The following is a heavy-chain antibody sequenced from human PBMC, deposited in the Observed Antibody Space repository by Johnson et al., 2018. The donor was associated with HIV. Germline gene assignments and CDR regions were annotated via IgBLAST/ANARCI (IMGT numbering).Heavy chain of an antibody. D-gene: IGHD6-13*01. V-gene: IGHV3-30*02. CDR1: GFTFSSYG. CDR3: AKQETSPAAGTFGAFDI. J-gene: IGHJ3*02. Sequence: QMQLVESGGGVVQPGGSLRLSCAASGFTFSSYGMHWVRQAPGKGLEWVAFIRYDGSNKYYADSVKGRFTISRDNSKNTLYLQMNSLRAEDTAVYYCAKQETSPAAGTFGAFDIWGQGTMVTVSS. CDR2: IRYDGSNK.